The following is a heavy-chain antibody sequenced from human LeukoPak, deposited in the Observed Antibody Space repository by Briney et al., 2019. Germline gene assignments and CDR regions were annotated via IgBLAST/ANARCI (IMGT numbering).Heavy chain of an antibody. Sequence: SETLSLTCTVSGGSISSYYWSWIRQPPGKGLEWIGYIYYSGSTNYNPSLKSRVTISVDTSKNQFSLKLSSVTAADTAVYYCARNRYYYGSGNYGVPNWFDPWGQGTLVTVSS. CDR2: IYYSGST. J-gene: IGHJ5*02. D-gene: IGHD3-10*01. CDR1: GGSISSYY. V-gene: IGHV4-59*01. CDR3: ARNRYYYGSGNYGVPNWFDP.